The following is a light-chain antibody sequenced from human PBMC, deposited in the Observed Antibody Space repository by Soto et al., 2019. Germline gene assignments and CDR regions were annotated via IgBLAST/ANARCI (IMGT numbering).Light chain of an antibody. CDR3: HQYNNWPWT. Sequence: TVMTQAPVTLSVSPGDTATLSCRACQRHIIHLAWYQQKPGQAPRLLIYAASTRATGIPVRFSGSGSEAEFTLAIRSLQSEDLALYFCHQYNNWPWTLGQGTKVDIK. J-gene: IGKJ1*01. CDR1: QRHIIH. V-gene: IGKV3-15*01. CDR2: AAS.